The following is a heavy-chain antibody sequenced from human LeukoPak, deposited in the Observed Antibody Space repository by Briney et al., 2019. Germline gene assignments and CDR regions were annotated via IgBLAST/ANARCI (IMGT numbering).Heavy chain of an antibody. Sequence: GGSLRLSCAASGFTFSSFAMHWVRQAPGEGLEWVALISYDGSDKYYADSVKGRFTISRDDSKTTLYLQMNSLRAEDMAVYFCARGVRGSYSRNYYGMDVWGQGTTVTVSS. CDR2: ISYDGSDK. CDR3: ARGVRGSYSRNYYGMDV. D-gene: IGHD1-26*01. V-gene: IGHV3-30*04. CDR1: GFTFSSFA. J-gene: IGHJ6*02.